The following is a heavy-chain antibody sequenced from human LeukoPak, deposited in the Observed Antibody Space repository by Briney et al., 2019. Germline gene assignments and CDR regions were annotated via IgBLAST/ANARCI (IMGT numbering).Heavy chain of an antibody. D-gene: IGHD2-21*02. Sequence: SETLSLTCAVYGGSFSGYYWSWIRQPPGKGLEWIGEINHSGSTNYNPSLKSRVTISVDRSKNQFSLKLSSVTAADTAVYYCARGKAHLGVTGRFDYWGQGTLVTVSS. V-gene: IGHV4-34*01. CDR3: ARGKAHLGVTGRFDY. CDR1: GGSFSGYY. J-gene: IGHJ4*02. CDR2: INHSGST.